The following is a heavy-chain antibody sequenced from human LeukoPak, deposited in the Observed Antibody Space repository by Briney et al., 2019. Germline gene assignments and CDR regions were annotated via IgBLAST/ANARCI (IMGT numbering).Heavy chain of an antibody. CDR3: ARQGGTYFPHFDV. J-gene: IGHJ4*02. CDR1: GGSISGDY. Sequence: SENLSLTCTVSGGSISGDYWSWIRQSPGKELELIGYIYFPGHTNYKPSLRSRVTISGDTSKNVFSLTLNSVTAADTAIYYCARQGGTYFPHFDVWGPGTLVTVSS. D-gene: IGHD2/OR15-2a*01. CDR2: IYFPGHT. V-gene: IGHV4-59*08.